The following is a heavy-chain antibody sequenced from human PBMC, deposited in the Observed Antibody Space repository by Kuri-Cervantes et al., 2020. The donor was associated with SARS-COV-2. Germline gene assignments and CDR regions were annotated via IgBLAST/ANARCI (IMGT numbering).Heavy chain of an antibody. D-gene: IGHD6-19*01. V-gene: IGHV3-49*04. CDR3: TRGAGYSSGWYAEYFQH. Sequence: GSLRLSCTASGFTLGDYAMSWVRQAQGKGLEWVGFIRSKAYGGTTEYAASVKGRFTISRDDSKSIAYLQMNSLKTEDTVVYYCTRGAGYSSGWYAEYFQHWGEGTLVTVSS. J-gene: IGHJ1*01. CDR2: IRSKAYGGTT. CDR1: GFTLGDYA.